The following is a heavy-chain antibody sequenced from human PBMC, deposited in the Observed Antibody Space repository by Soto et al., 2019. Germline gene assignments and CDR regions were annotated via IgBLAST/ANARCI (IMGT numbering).Heavy chain of an antibody. D-gene: IGHD6-13*01. CDR1: GYTFTSYA. CDR2: INTNTGNP. J-gene: IGHJ6*02. CDR3: ARDHPGYSSSWYYESSGYHYYGMDV. Sequence: ASVKVSCKAPGYTFTSYAMNWVRQAPGQGLEWMGWINTNTGNPTYAQGFTGRFVFSLDTSVSTAYLQICSLKAEDTAVYYCARDHPGYSSSWYYESSGYHYYGMDVWGQGTTVTVSS. V-gene: IGHV7-4-1*01.